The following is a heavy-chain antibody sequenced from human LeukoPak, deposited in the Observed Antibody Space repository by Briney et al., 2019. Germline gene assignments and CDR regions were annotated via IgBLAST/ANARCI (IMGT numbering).Heavy chain of an antibody. CDR1: GFTFSSYE. Sequence: PGGSLRLSCAASGFTFSSYEMNWVRQAPGKGLEWVSYINSGGSTIYYADSVKGRFTISRDNAKNSLYLQVNSLRAEDTAVYYCARDLGTPGTNFDSWGQGTLVTVSS. CDR3: ARDLGTPGTNFDS. V-gene: IGHV3-48*03. D-gene: IGHD1-1*01. CDR2: INSGGSTI. J-gene: IGHJ4*02.